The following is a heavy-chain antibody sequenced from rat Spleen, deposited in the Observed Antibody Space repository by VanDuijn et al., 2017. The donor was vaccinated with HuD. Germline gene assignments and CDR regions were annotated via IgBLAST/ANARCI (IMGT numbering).Heavy chain of an antibody. CDR3: ARGYVMDA. CDR2: ISYGDSSGHSAT. V-gene: IGHV5-29*01. CDR1: GFTFSDYG. J-gene: IGHJ4*01. Sequence: EVQLVESGGGLVQPGRSLKLSCAASGFTFSDYGMAWVRQAPTKGLEWVATISYGDSSGHSATYYRDSVKGRFTISRDNAKNTQYLEMDSLRSEDTATYYCARGYVMDAWGQGASVTVSS.